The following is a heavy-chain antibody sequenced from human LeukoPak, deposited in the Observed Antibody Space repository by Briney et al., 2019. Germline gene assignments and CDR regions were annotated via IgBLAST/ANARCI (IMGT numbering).Heavy chain of an antibody. V-gene: IGHV3-21*01. CDR3: ARDRPTGASRVFVVE. CDR2: MSSGSSYI. D-gene: IGHD2-15*01. J-gene: IGHJ4*02. CDR1: GFTFRTYA. Sequence: GESLRLSCTASGFTFRTYAMTWVRQAPGKGLEWISSMSSGSSYIYYADSVRGRFTISRDNAKHSLSLEMNNLRAEDTAMYYCARDRPTGASRVFVVEWGQGTLVTVPS.